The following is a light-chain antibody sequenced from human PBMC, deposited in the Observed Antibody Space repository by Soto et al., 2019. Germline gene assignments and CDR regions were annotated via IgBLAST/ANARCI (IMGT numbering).Light chain of an antibody. J-gene: IGLJ2*01. CDR2: DDN. Sequence: QAVVTQPPSVSAAPGQKVTISCSGSSSNIGGNSVSWYQQLPGTAPKLLIYDDNKRPSGIPDRFSGSKSGTSATLGITGFQTGDEADYYCGTWDSSLTIGVIFGGGTKLTVL. V-gene: IGLV1-51*01. CDR3: GTWDSSLTIGVI. CDR1: SSNIGGNS.